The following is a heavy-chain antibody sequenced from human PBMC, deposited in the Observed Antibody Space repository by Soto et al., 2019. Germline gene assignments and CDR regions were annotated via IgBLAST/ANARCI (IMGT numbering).Heavy chain of an antibody. CDR3: ARHSPYYFDY. D-gene: IGHD2-21*01. CDR2: IDPSDSDT. CDR1: GYSFTSYW. J-gene: IGHJ4*02. Sequence: GESLKIPCKGSGYSFTSYWISWVRQMPGKGLEWMGRIDPSDSDTNYCPSFQGHVTISADKSISTAYPQWRSVKASDTVMYYCARHSPYYFDYWGRGTLVTVSS. V-gene: IGHV5-10-1*01.